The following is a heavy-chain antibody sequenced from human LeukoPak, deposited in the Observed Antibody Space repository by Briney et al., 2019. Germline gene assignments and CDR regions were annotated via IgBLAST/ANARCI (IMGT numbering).Heavy chain of an antibody. CDR2: IYYSGST. V-gene: IGHV4-59*01. CDR1: GDSMSSYY. D-gene: IGHD2/OR15-2a*01. Sequence: SETLSLTCTVSGDSMSSYYWSWIRQPPGKGLEWIGRIYYSGSTDYNPSLKSRLTISVDMSRSQFSLRLTSVTAADTAVYYCARKNDFEIWGQGTLVTVSS. J-gene: IGHJ3*02. CDR3: ARKNDFEI.